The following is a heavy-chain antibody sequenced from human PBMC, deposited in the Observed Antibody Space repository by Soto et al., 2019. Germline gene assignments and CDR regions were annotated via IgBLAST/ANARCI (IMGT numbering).Heavy chain of an antibody. V-gene: IGHV5-51*01. D-gene: IGHD4-17*01. CDR2: VYPDGSDT. CDR3: ARQSDYGGDSVDY. J-gene: IGHJ4*02. CDR1: GYKFTSNW. Sequence: GESLKISCKGSGYKFTSNWIGWVRQMPGKGLEWMGIVYPDGSDTRYSPSFQGQVTMSADKSISTAYLQWSSLRASDTAMYYCARQSDYGGDSVDYWGQGTLVTVSS.